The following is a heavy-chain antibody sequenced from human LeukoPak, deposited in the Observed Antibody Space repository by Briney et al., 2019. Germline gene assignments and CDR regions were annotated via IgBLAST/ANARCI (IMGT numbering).Heavy chain of an antibody. CDR2: ISGSDER. D-gene: IGHD2-21*01. CDR1: GFTFSSYA. J-gene: IGHJ3*01. Sequence: GGSLRLSCAASGFTFSSYAMSWVRQAPGKGLEWVSAISGSDERFYADSVKGRFTISRDNSENTLYLQMNRLTVEDTAVYYCARENIVARWGQGTMVTVSS. CDR3: ARENIVAR. V-gene: IGHV3-23*01.